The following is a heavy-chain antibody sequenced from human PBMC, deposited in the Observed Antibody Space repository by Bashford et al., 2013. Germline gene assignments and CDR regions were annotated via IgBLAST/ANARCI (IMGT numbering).Heavy chain of an antibody. CDR3: AREGGTGTTPFDY. D-gene: IGHD1-1*01. CDR1: GGSIGGNY. CDR2: IYYDGNT. J-gene: IGHJ4*02. Sequence: SETLSLTCSVSGGSIGGNYWSWIRQSPGKGLEWIGYIYYDGNTEYNPSLQSRVTMTRDTSISTAYMELSRLRSDDTAVYYCAREGGTGTTPFDYWGQGTLVTVSS. V-gene: IGHV4-59*01.